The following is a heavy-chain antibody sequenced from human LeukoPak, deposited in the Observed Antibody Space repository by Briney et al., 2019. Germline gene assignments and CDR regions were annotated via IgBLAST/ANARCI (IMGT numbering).Heavy chain of an antibody. V-gene: IGHV1-46*01. J-gene: IGHJ4*02. CDR3: ARMWSRGGYYFDY. D-gene: IGHD2-21*01. CDR1: GYTFTSYY. CDR2: INPSGGTT. Sequence: VASVKVSCKASGYTFTSYYIHWVRQAPGQGLEWMGMINPSGGTTSYQQKFQGRVTMTRDTSATTVYMELSSLRFEDTAVYYCARMWSRGGYYFDYWGQGTLVTVSS.